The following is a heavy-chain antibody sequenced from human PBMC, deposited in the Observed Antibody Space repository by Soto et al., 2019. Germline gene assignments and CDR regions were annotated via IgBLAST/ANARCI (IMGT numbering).Heavy chain of an antibody. J-gene: IGHJ4*02. D-gene: IGHD1-26*01. CDR1: GYTFTSYA. CDR2: INAGNGNT. Sequence: QVQLVQSGAEVKKPGASVKVSCKASGYTFTSYAMHWVRQAPGQRLEWMGWINAGNGNTKYSHKFQGRVTITRDTSASTAYMELSSLRSEDTAVYYCARGGSYSDYWGQGTLVTVSS. V-gene: IGHV1-3*01. CDR3: ARGGSYSDY.